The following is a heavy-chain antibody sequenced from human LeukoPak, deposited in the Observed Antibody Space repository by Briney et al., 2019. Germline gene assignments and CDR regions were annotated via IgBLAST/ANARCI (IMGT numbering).Heavy chain of an antibody. CDR1: GFTFSDYG. Sequence: GRSLRLSCAASGFTFSDYGMHWVRQAAGKGPEWVAVIWYDGTENYYADSVKGRFTISRDNSKNTLYLQMNSLRVEDTGVYYWGRQPGNRAGKPKGGWSDPWGREPWSPSPQ. CDR3: GRQPGNRAGKPKGGWSDP. CDR2: IWYDGTEN. V-gene: IGHV3-33*01. J-gene: IGHJ5*02. D-gene: IGHD1-14*01.